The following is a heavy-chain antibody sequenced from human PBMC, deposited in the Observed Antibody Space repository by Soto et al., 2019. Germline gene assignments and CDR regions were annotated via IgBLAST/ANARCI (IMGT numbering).Heavy chain of an antibody. V-gene: IGHV4-59*01. Sequence: PSETLSLTCTVSGGSISSYYWSWIRQPPGQGLEWIGYIYYSGTTNYNPSLKSRVTISVDTSKNHFSLKLSSVTAADTAVYYCARRFRSGYYYCFDYWGQGTLVTVSS. J-gene: IGHJ4*02. CDR3: ARRFRSGYYYCFDY. CDR2: IYYSGTT. D-gene: IGHD3-22*01. CDR1: GGSISSYY.